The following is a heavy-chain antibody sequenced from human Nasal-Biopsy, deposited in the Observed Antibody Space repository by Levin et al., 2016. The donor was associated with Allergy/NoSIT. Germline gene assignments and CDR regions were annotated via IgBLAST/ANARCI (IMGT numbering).Heavy chain of an antibody. J-gene: IGHJ4*02. CDR1: GFAFNTYG. CDR2: ISYDGGNI. Sequence: GSLRLSCAASGFAFNTYGMHWLRQAPGKGLEWVAVISYDGGNIFYADSVKGRFSISRDNSKNTLYLQMNSLRVEDTAVYYCAKKIAGDVVVPADYWGQGTLVIVSS. CDR3: AKKIAGDVVVPADY. V-gene: IGHV3-30*18. D-gene: IGHD2-2*01.